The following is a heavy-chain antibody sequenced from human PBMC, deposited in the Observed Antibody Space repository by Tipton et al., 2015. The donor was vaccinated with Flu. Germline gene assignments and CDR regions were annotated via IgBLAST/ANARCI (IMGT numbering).Heavy chain of an antibody. Sequence: TLSLTCTVSGGSISSYYWSWIRQSATKGLEWIGRIHISGSTNYNPSLKSRVTMSVDTSKNQFSLKLNSLTAADTAVYYCARRVGSANDGFDIWGQGTVVTVSS. J-gene: IGHJ3*02. V-gene: IGHV4-4*07. D-gene: IGHD3-10*01. CDR2: IHISGST. CDR1: GGSISSYY. CDR3: ARRVGSANDGFDI.